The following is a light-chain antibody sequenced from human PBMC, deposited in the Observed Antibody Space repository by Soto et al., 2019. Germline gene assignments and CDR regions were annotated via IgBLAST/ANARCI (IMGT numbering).Light chain of an antibody. CDR2: EVN. CDR3: CSYAGTRTSWV. V-gene: IGLV2-11*01. CDR1: GSDVGDSSH. J-gene: IGLJ1*01. Sequence: QSALTQPRSVSGSPGQSVTISCTANGSDVGDSSHVSWYQLHPGKAPKLMIYEVNNRPSGVPDRFSGSKSGSTASLTISGLQAEDEAEYYCCSYAGTRTSWVFGTGTKLTVL.